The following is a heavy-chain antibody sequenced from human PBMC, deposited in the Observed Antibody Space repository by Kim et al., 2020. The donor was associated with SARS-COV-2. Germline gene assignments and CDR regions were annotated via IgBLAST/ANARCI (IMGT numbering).Heavy chain of an antibody. CDR3: ARADS. CDR2: KQDGRDK. J-gene: IGHJ4*02. Sequence: KQDGRDKKYGGSVKGRFTISRDNAKNSLYLQMSSLRVEDTAVYYCARADSWGQGTLVTVSS. V-gene: IGHV3-7*01.